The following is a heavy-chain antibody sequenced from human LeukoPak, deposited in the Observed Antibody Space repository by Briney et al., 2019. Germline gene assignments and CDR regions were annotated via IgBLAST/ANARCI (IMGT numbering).Heavy chain of an antibody. CDR3: ARAVRHYSSSWYYFDY. CDR2: ISGSGGST. Sequence: GGSLRLSCAASGFTFSSYAMSWVRQAPGKGLEWVSAISGSGGSTYYADSVKGRFTISRDNSKNTLYLQMNSLRAEDTAVYYCARAVRHYSSSWYYFDYWGQGTLVTVSS. J-gene: IGHJ4*02. CDR1: GFTFSSYA. D-gene: IGHD6-13*01. V-gene: IGHV3-23*01.